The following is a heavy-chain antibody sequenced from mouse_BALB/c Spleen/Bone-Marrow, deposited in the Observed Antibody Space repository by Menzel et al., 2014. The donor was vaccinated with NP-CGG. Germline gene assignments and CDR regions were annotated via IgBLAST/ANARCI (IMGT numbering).Heavy chain of an antibody. CDR3: ARVIYWYFDV. CDR2: ILLGSGST. Sequence: VKLVESGAELMKPGASVKISCKATGYTFSNYWIEWIKQRPGHGLEWIGEILLGSGSTDYNENFKVKATFTADTSSNTAYMQLSSLTSEDSAVYYCARVIYWYFDVWGAGTTVTVSS. J-gene: IGHJ1*01. V-gene: IGHV1-9*01. CDR1: GYTFSNYW.